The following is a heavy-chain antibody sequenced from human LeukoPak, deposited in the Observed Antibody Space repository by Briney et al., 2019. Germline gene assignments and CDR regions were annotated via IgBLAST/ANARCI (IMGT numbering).Heavy chain of an antibody. J-gene: IGHJ4*02. D-gene: IGHD3-3*01. CDR1: GFTFNIYN. Sequence: GGSLRLSCAASGFTFNIYNMNWVRQAPGKGLEWVSSISSSTSHLYYADSVKGRFTISRDNAKNSLFLQMNSLRAEDTAVYYCARGSRFWSGYGGDYWGQGTLVTVSS. CDR2: ISSSTSHL. CDR3: ARGSRFWSGYGGDY. V-gene: IGHV3-21*01.